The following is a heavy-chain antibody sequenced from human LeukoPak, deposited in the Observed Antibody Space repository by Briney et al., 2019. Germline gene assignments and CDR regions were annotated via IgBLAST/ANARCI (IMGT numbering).Heavy chain of an antibody. CDR2: IYPGDSDT. Sequence: GESLKISCKGSGYSFTSYWIGWVRQMPGKGLEWMGIIYPGDSDTRYSPSFQGQVTISADKSISTAYLQWSSLKASDTAMYYCARLDIVVVPTAKLDYWGQGTLVTVSS. CDR3: ARLDIVVVPTAKLDY. V-gene: IGHV5-51*01. J-gene: IGHJ4*02. CDR1: GYSFTSYW. D-gene: IGHD2-2*01.